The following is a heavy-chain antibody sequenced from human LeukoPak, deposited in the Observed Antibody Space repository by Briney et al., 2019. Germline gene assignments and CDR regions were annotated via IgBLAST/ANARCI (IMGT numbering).Heavy chain of an antibody. V-gene: IGHV1-3*03. Sequence: ASVKVSCKASGYTFTSYAMHWVRQAPGQRLEWMGWINAGNGNTKYSQEFQGRVTITRDTSASTAYMELSSLRSEDMAVYYCAIQAVAGDRRFDYWGQGTLVTVSS. D-gene: IGHD6-19*01. J-gene: IGHJ4*02. CDR2: INAGNGNT. CDR3: AIQAVAGDRRFDY. CDR1: GYTFTSYA.